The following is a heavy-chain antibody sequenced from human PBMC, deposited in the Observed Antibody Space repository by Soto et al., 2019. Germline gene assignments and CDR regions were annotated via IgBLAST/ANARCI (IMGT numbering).Heavy chain of an antibody. CDR2: ISYDGSNK. V-gene: IGHV3-30-3*01. J-gene: IGHJ6*02. Sequence: GGSLRLSCAASGFTFSSYAMHWVRQAPGKGLEWVAVISYDGSNKYYADSVKGRFTISRDNSKNTLYLQMNSLRAEDTAVYYCARDVAIAVAGYYYYYGMDVWGQGTTVTVSS. D-gene: IGHD6-19*01. CDR3: ARDVAIAVAGYYYYYGMDV. CDR1: GFTFSSYA.